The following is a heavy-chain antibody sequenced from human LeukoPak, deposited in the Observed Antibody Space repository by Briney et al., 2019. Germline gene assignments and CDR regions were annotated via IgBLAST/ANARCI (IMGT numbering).Heavy chain of an antibody. CDR2: TYYRSKWYN. CDR1: GDSISSKSAA. D-gene: IGHD5-18*01. CDR3: ARWGYSYGLPDY. Sequence: SQTLSLTCAISGDSISSKSAAWNWMRQSPSRGLEWLGRTYYRSKWYNDYAVSVKSRININPDISKNQFSLQLNSVTPEDTAVYYCARWGYSYGLPDYWGQGTLVSVSS. V-gene: IGHV6-1*01. J-gene: IGHJ4*02.